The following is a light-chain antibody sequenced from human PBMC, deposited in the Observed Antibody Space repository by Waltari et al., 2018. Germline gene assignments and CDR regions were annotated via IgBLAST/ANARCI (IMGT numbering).Light chain of an antibody. CDR1: QSVGRSY. CDR2: AVS. Sequence: EIVLTQSPGTLSLSPGERATLSCWASQSVGRSYLAWFQQKPGQAPRLLIYAVSSRATGIPDRFSGSGSGTDFTLTINRLEPEDSALYYCQQYGSPPYTFGQGTKLEL. CDR3: QQYGSPPYT. J-gene: IGKJ2*01. V-gene: IGKV3-20*01.